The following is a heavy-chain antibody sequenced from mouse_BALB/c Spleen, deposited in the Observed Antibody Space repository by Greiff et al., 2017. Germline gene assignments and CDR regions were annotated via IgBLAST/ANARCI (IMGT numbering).Heavy chain of an antibody. J-gene: IGHJ1*01. CDR2: ISTYYGDA. CDR1: GDTFTDYA. D-gene: IGHD1-1*01. Sequence: QGQPKQAGAELGRPGVSAKNPWKGSGDTFTDYAMKRVKQSHAKSLEWIGVISTYYGDASYNHKFKVKATMTVDKSSSTAYMELARLTSEDSAIYYCARGNYYEDWYFDVWGAGTTLTVSS. V-gene: IGHV1S137*01. CDR3: ARGNYYEDWYFDV.